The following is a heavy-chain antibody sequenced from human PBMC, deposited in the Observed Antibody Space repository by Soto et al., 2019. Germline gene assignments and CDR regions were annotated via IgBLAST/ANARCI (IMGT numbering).Heavy chain of an antibody. CDR3: ARDHKGRFLVLTQTHPGY. Sequence: ASVKVSCKASGYTFTSYGISWVRQAPGQGLEWMGWISAYNGNTNYAQKLQGRVTMTTDTSTSTAYMELRSLRSDDTAVYYCARDHKGRFLVLTQTHPGYWGQGTLVTVSS. CDR1: GYTFTSYG. J-gene: IGHJ4*02. D-gene: IGHD3-3*01. CDR2: ISAYNGNT. V-gene: IGHV1-18*01.